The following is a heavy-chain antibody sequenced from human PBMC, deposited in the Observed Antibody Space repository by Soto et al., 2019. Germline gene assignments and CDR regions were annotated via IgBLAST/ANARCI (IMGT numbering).Heavy chain of an antibody. CDR1: GDSISSSY. CDR2: IDDTGST. D-gene: IGHD3-3*01. V-gene: IGHV4-59*01. J-gene: IGHJ6*03. CDR3: ARGVLEWLLRDSYYYYMDV. Sequence: QVQLQESGPGLVKPSETLSLTCTVSGDSISSSYWNWIWQAPGKGLEWNGYIDDTGSTNYNPSRKSRVTLSVDPSNNQYSLKLSSVTAADTAVYYCARGVLEWLLRDSYYYYMDVWGKGTTVTVSS.